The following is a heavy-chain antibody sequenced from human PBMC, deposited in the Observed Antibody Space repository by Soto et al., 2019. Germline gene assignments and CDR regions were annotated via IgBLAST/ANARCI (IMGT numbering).Heavy chain of an antibody. Sequence: QEQVVESGGGVVQPGRSLRLSCAASGFTVSGYSMHWVRQAPGKGLEWVALLSYDGSNKDYADSVKGRFTISRDNSKNTLDLQMNSLRADVTAGYYCVRCWGTGSGSNLGYNRFDPWGQGTLVTGFS. CDR1: GFTVSGYS. D-gene: IGHD1-1*01. CDR2: LSYDGSNK. CDR3: VRCWGTGSGSNLGYNRFDP. J-gene: IGHJ5*02. V-gene: IGHV3-30-3*01.